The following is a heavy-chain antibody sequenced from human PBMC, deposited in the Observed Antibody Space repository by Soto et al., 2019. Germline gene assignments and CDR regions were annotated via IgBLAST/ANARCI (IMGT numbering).Heavy chain of an antibody. CDR3: ARVTAVAGNYFAY. V-gene: IGHV1-46*04. CDR2: IYPGGVNI. CDR1: GYSFTSHY. D-gene: IGHD6-19*01. J-gene: IGHJ4*02. Sequence: ASVKVSCKAIGYSFTSHYMHWVRQAPGQGLEWMGTIYPGGVNIGYAQKLEGRVTMTTDTSTSTAYMEVSSLRSEDTAVYYCARVTAVAGNYFAYWGQGTQVTVSS.